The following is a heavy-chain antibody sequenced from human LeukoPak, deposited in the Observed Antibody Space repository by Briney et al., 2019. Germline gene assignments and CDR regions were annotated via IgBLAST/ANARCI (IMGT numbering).Heavy chain of an antibody. V-gene: IGHV1-18*01. J-gene: IGHJ5*02. CDR2: ISAYNGNT. Sequence: ASVKVSCKASGYTFTSYGISWVRQAPGQGLEWMGWISAYNGNTNYAQKLQGRVTMTTDTSTSTAYMELRSLRSDDTAVYYCARAQTGGGGSGSDWFDPWGQGTLVTVSS. CDR3: ARAQTGGGGSGSDWFDP. D-gene: IGHD3-10*01. CDR1: GYTFTSYG.